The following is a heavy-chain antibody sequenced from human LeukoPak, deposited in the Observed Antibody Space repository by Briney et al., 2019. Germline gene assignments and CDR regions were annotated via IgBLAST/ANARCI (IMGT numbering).Heavy chain of an antibody. Sequence: PGGSLRLSCAASGFTFSDYYMSWIRQAPGKGLEWVSYISSSGSTIYYADSVKGRFTISRDNAKNSLYLQLNSLRVEDTAVYYCASRIVGTPDYFDYWGQGTLVTVSS. CDR1: GFTFSDYY. CDR2: ISSSGSTI. V-gene: IGHV3-11*04. J-gene: IGHJ4*02. CDR3: ASRIVGTPDYFDY. D-gene: IGHD1-26*01.